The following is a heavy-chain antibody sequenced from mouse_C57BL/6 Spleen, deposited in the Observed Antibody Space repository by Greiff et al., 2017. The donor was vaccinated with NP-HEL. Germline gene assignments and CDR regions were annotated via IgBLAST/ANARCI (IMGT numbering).Heavy chain of an antibody. Sequence: LVESGPELVKPGASVKISCKASGYSFTGYYMNWVKQSPEKSLEWIGEINPSTGGTTYNQKFKAKATLTVDKSSSTAYMQLKSLTSEDSAVYYCARRLDYWGQGTTLTVSS. CDR3: ARRLDY. V-gene: IGHV1-42*01. CDR2: INPSTGGT. CDR1: GYSFTGYY. J-gene: IGHJ2*01.